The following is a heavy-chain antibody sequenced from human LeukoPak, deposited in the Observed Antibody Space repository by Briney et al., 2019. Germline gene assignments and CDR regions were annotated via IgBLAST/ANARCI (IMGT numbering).Heavy chain of an antibody. CDR3: AGGAAVSGSPFQGDY. J-gene: IGHJ4*02. CDR1: GGTFSSYA. D-gene: IGHD1-20*01. CDR2: IVPIFGTA. Sequence: SVKVSCKASGGTFSSYAINWVRQAPGQGLEWMGGIVPIFGTANYAQKFQGRVAITTDESTTIAYMELSSLRSEDTAVYYCAGGAAVSGSPFQGDYWGQGTLVTVSS. V-gene: IGHV1-69*05.